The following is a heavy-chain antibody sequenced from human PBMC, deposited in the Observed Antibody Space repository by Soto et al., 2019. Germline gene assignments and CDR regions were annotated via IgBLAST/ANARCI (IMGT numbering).Heavy chain of an antibody. V-gene: IGHV3-7*01. CDR1: GFTFSSYW. J-gene: IGHJ4*02. D-gene: IGHD6-13*01. CDR2: IKQDGSEK. CDR3: ARGSSSNWYYFDY. Sequence: GGSLRLSCAASGFTFSSYWMSWVRQAPGKGLEWVANIKQDGSEKYFVDSVKGRFTISRDNAKNSLYLQMNSLRAEDTAVYYCARGSSSNWYYFDYRGQGTMVTVSS.